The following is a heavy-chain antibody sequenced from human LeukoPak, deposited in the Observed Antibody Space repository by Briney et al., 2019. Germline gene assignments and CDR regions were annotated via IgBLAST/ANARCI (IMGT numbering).Heavy chain of an antibody. J-gene: IGHJ4*02. CDR1: GYSISSGYY. CDR3: ASYSSSWPSY. Sequence: PSETLSLTCAVSGYSISSGYYWGWIRQPPGKGLEWIGSIYHSGTTYYNPSLKSRVTISVDTSKNQFSLNLSSVTAADTAMYYCASYSSSWPSYWGQGTLVTVSS. D-gene: IGHD6-13*01. CDR2: IYHSGTT. V-gene: IGHV4-38-2*01.